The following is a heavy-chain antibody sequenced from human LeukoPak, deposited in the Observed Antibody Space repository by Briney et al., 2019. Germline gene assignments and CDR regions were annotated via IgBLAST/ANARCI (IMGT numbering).Heavy chain of an antibody. CDR3: TTGEPGYDSSGYYYEGFDY. Sequence: SQTLSLTYAISGDSVPINSAAWNWLRQSPSRGLEWLGRTYYRSKWYNDYAVSVNSRITINPDTSKNQFSLQLNCVTPEDTAVYYCTTGEPGYDSSGYYYEGFDYWGQGTLVTVSS. J-gene: IGHJ4*02. CDR1: GDSVPINSAA. V-gene: IGHV6-1*01. D-gene: IGHD3-22*01. CDR2: TYYRSKWYN.